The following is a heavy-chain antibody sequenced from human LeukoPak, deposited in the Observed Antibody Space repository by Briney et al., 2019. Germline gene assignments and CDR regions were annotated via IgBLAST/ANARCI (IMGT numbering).Heavy chain of an antibody. CDR1: GFPFSSYW. J-gene: IGHJ6*02. V-gene: IGHV3-74*01. Sequence: GGSLILSCAASGFPFSSYWMHWVRQAPGKGLVWVSRINSDGSSTSYADSVKGRFTISRDNAKNTLYLQMNSLRAEDTAVYYCARGEYYDFWSGYYTLRYYYYGMDVWGQGTTVTVSS. D-gene: IGHD3-3*01. CDR2: INSDGSST. CDR3: ARGEYYDFWSGYYTLRYYYYGMDV.